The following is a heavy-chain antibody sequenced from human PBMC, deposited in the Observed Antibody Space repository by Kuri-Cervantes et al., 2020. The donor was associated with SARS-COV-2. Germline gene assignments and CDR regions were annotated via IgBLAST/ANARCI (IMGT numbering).Heavy chain of an antibody. CDR2: IRYDGSNK. V-gene: IGHV3-30*02. CDR1: GFTFSSYG. J-gene: IGHJ3*02. D-gene: IGHD3-3*01. CDR3: AKAYYDFWSGPWGGFDI. Sequence: GESLKISCAASGFTFSSYGMHWVRQAPGKGLEWVAFIRYDGSNKYYADSVKGRFTISRDSSKNTLDMQMNSLRAEDTAVYFCAKAYYDFWSGPWGGFDIWGQGTVVTVSS.